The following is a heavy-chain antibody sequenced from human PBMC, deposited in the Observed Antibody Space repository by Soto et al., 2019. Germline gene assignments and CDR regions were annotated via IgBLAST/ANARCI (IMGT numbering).Heavy chain of an antibody. CDR2: IYYSGST. V-gene: IGHV4-31*03. J-gene: IGHJ6*04. Sequence: SETLSLTCTVSGGSISSGGYYWSWIRQHPGKGLEWIGYIYYSGSTYYNPSLKSRVTISVDTSKNQFSLKLSSVTAADTAVYYCAREIIEWFGELRDVDVWGKGTTVTVSS. D-gene: IGHD3-10*01. CDR1: GGSISSGGYY. CDR3: AREIIEWFGELRDVDV.